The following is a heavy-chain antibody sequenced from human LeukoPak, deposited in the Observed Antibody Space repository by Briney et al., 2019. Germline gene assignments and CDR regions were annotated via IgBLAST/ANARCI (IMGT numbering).Heavy chain of an antibody. CDR3: ASSVYCSGGSCYSADAFDI. CDR2: IYHSGST. J-gene: IGHJ3*02. CDR1: GGSISSGGYS. V-gene: IGHV4-30-2*01. Sequence: PSETLSLTCAVSGGSISSGGYSWSWIRQPPGKGLEWIGNIYHSGSTYYNPSLKSRVTISVDRSKNQFSLKLSSVTAADTAVYYCASSVYCSGGSCYSADAFDIWGQGTMVTVSS. D-gene: IGHD2-15*01.